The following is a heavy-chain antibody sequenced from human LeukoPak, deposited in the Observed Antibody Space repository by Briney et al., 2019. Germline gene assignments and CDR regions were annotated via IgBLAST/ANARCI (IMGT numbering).Heavy chain of an antibody. D-gene: IGHD6-6*01. CDR1: GGSFSGYY. CDR2: INHSGST. V-gene: IGHV4-34*01. Sequence: SETLSLTCAVYGGSFSGYYWSWIRQPPGKGLEWIGEINHSGSTNYNPSLKSRVTISVDTSKNQFSLKLSSVTAADTAVYYCARIAARRTYWGQGTLVTVSS. J-gene: IGHJ4*02. CDR3: ARIAARRTY.